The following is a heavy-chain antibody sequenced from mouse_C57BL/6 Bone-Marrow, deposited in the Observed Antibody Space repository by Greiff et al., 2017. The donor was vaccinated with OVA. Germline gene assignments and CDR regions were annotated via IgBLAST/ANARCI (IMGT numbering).Heavy chain of an antibody. CDR1: GYTFTSYW. CDR2: IDPSDSYT. CDR3: ARSYYYGGYFDV. Sequence: VQLQQPGAELVMPGASVKLSCKASGYTFTSYWMHWVKQRPGQGLEWIGEIDPSDSYTNYNPKFKGQSTLTVDKSSSTAYMQLSSLTSEDSAVYYCARSYYYGGYFDVWGTGTTVTVSS. J-gene: IGHJ1*03. V-gene: IGHV1-69*01. D-gene: IGHD1-1*01.